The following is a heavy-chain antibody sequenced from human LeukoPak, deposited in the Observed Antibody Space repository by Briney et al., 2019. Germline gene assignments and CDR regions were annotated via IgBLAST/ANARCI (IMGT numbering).Heavy chain of an antibody. V-gene: IGHV4-59*12. J-gene: IGHJ5*02. Sequence: LRLSCAASGFTFSSYEMNWVRQPPGKGLEWIGNIYYSGSTYYNPSLKSRVTISVDTSKNQFSLKLSSVTAADTAVYYCATLTTPGWFNPWGQGTLVTVSS. D-gene: IGHD1-1*01. CDR1: GFTFSSYE. CDR2: IYYSGST. CDR3: ATLTTPGWFNP.